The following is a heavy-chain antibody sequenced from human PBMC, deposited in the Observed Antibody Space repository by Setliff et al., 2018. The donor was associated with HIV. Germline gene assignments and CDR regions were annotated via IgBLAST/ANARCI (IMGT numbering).Heavy chain of an antibody. J-gene: IGHJ4*02. CDR3: ARLRITMIMMLNYFDY. CDR1: GFTFSTYG. CDR2: ISSDGIND. V-gene: IGHV3-30*04. D-gene: IGHD3-22*01. Sequence: PGGSLRLSCAASGFTFSTYGLHWVRQAPGKGLDWVASISSDGINDYYADSVEGRVTISRDNSKNVLYLQMNSLRSDDAAVYFCARLRITMIMMLNYFDYWGQGTLVTVSS.